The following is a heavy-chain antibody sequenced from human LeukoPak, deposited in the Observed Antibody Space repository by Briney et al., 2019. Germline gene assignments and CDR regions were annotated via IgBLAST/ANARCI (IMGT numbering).Heavy chain of an antibody. D-gene: IGHD2-15*01. Sequence: PSETLSLTCTVSGGSISSYYWSWIRQPPGKGLAWIGYIYYSGSTNYNPSLKSRVTISVDTSKNQFSLKLSSVTAADTAVYYCARGGGYCSGGSCQPFDYWGQGTLVTVSS. J-gene: IGHJ4*02. CDR3: ARGGGYCSGGSCQPFDY. V-gene: IGHV4-59*01. CDR2: IYYSGST. CDR1: GGSISSYY.